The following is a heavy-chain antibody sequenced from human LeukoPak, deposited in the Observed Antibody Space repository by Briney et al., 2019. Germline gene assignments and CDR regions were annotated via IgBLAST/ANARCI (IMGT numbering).Heavy chain of an antibody. CDR2: ISSNGGST. Sequence: SGGSLRLSCAASGFTFSSYDMHWVRQAPGKGLEYVSAISSNGGSTYNANSVKGRFTISRDNSKNTLYLQMGSLRAEDMAVYYCARAMIGRGYSSSWTPNDAFDIWGQGTMVTVSS. D-gene: IGHD6-13*01. J-gene: IGHJ3*02. CDR1: GFTFSSYD. V-gene: IGHV3-64*01. CDR3: ARAMIGRGYSSSWTPNDAFDI.